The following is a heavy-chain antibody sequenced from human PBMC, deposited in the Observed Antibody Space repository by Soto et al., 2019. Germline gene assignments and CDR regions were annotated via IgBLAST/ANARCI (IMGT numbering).Heavy chain of an antibody. CDR1: GGSISSGDYY. CDR3: ASTSYGYIYYVY. Sequence: SETLSLTCTVSGGSISSGDYYWSWIRQSPGKGLEWIGYIYYSGNTYYNPSLKSRVTISVDTSKNQFSLKLNSVTAADTAVYYCASTSYGYIYYVYWGQGTLVNVSS. D-gene: IGHD5-18*01. V-gene: IGHV4-30-4*01. J-gene: IGHJ4*02. CDR2: IYYSGNT.